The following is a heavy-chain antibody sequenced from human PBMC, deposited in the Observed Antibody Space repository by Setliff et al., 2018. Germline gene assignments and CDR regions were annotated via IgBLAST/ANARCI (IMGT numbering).Heavy chain of an antibody. CDR2: VHYSGDS. Sequence: SETLSLTCTVSGGSLSADYYWSWIRQSPWKGLEWIGYVHYSGDSNYNPSLKSRVTMSVDTSKNQFSLKMRSVTAADAALYYCARRDGDMWGQGTMVTVSS. J-gene: IGHJ3*02. V-gene: IGHV4-59*08. CDR3: ARRDGDM. CDR1: GGSLSADYY.